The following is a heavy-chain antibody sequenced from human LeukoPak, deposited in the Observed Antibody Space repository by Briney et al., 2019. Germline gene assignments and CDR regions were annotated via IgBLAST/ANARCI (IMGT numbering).Heavy chain of an antibody. CDR3: ARAAGMDV. J-gene: IGHJ6*02. V-gene: IGHV3-30*04. CDR1: GFTFNNYA. CDR2: ISYAGTNK. Sequence: GGSLRLSCAASGFTFNNYAMHWVRQAPGKGLEWMAVISYAGTNKYYADSVKGRFTISRDKSKNTLCLQMNSLRPDDTAVYYCARAAGMDVWGQGTTVTVSS.